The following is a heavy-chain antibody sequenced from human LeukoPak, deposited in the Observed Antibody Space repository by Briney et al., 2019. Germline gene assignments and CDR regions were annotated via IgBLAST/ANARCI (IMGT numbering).Heavy chain of an antibody. Sequence: PGGSLRLSCADSGFTFSSYMMSSGRQAPGQGLEWVANIKQDGSEQYYVDSVKGRFTISRDNAKNSLFLQMNSLRGEDTAVYYCTREYITVSYFDYWGQGTLVTVSS. J-gene: IGHJ4*02. CDR2: IKQDGSEQ. V-gene: IGHV3-7*05. CDR1: GFTFSSYM. D-gene: IGHD4-11*01. CDR3: TREYITVSYFDY.